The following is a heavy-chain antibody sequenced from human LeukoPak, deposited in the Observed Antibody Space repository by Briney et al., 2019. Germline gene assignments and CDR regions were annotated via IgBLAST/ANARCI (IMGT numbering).Heavy chain of an antibody. CDR1: GGSMIRYY. J-gene: IGHJ6*02. Sequence: PSETLSLTCSVSGGSMIRYYWNWIRQPPGKGLEWIGYISHSGSTNFNPSLKNRVTISVDTSNNQFSLKLSSVTAADTAVYYCARAYCSGGSCYSGGDYYYYGMDVWGQGTTVTVSS. CDR3: ARAYCSGGSCYSGGDYYYYGMDV. V-gene: IGHV4-59*12. CDR2: ISHSGST. D-gene: IGHD2-15*01.